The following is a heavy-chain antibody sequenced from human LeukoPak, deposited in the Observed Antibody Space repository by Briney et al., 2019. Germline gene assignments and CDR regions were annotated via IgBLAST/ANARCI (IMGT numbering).Heavy chain of an antibody. CDR2: IWYDGSNK. V-gene: IGHV3-33*01. D-gene: IGHD3-10*01. Sequence: GRSLRLSCAASGFTFSSYGMHWVRQAPGKGLEWVAVIWYDGSNKYYADSVKGRFTISRDNSKNTLYLQTNSLRAEDTAVYYCARISRTYGSGSYIDDAFDIWGQGTMVTVSS. CDR3: ARISRTYGSGSYIDDAFDI. J-gene: IGHJ3*02. CDR1: GFTFSSYG.